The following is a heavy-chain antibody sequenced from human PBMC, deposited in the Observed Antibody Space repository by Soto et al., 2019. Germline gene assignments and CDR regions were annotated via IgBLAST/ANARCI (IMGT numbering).Heavy chain of an antibody. V-gene: IGHV1-2*02. D-gene: IGHD2-2*01. CDR1: GYTFTGYF. CDR2: INPNSGVT. J-gene: IGHJ4*02. CDR3: ARGGGTILAPLP. Sequence: ASVKVSCKASGYTFTGYFMHWVRQAPGEGLEWVGYINPNSGVTKYAPRFLGRVTITRDTSIRTAYMDLNNLRSDDTAVYFCARGGGTILAPLPWGQGTMITV.